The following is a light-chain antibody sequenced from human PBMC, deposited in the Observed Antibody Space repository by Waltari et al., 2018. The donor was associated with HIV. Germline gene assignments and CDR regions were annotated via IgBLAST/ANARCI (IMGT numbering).Light chain of an antibody. V-gene: IGKV3-20*01. CDR3: QQYDSSPPGT. CDR1: RSVSSSH. CDR2: GAS. J-gene: IGKJ1*01. Sequence: EIVLTQSPGTLSLSPGERDTLSCRASRSVSSSHLAWYQQKPGQAPRLLLYGASTRATGIPDRFSGSGSGTEFTLTVSRLEPEDFAVYYCQQYDSSPPGTFGQGTKVEIK.